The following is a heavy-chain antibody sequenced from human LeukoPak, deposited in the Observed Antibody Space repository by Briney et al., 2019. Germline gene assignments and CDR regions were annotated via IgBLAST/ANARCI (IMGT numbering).Heavy chain of an antibody. V-gene: IGHV4-34*12. Sequence: SETLSLTCAVYGGSFSGYYWDWIRQPPGKGLEWVGSIFYSGSAYYNPSLKSRVTMSVDTSKNQFSLKLSSVTAADTAVYYCARDYYYYYVDVWGKGTTVTVSS. CDR2: IFYSGSA. CDR1: GGSFSGYY. CDR3: ARDYYYYYVDV. J-gene: IGHJ6*03.